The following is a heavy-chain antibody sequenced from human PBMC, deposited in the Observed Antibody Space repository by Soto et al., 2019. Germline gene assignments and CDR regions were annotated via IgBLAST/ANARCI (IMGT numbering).Heavy chain of an antibody. CDR2: ISYDGSNK. D-gene: IGHD2-2*01. Sequence: GGSLRLSCAASGFTFSSYGMHWVRQAPGKGLEWVAVISYDGSNKYYADSVKGRFTTSRANSTNTLYLQMNSLRAEDTAVYYCAKDIVVVRAASETDDALDIWGQGTLVT. J-gene: IGHJ3*02. CDR1: GFTFSSYG. CDR3: AKDIVVVRAASETDDALDI. V-gene: IGHV3-30*18.